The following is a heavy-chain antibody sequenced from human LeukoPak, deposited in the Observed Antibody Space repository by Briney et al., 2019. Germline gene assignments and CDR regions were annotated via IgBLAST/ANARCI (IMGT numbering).Heavy chain of an antibody. CDR2: ISAYNGNT. CDR1: GYTFTSYG. J-gene: IGHJ4*02. CDR3: ARRTPYTYCYDSSGYYYVDY. D-gene: IGHD3-22*01. V-gene: IGHV1-18*01. Sequence: ASAKVSCKASGYTFTSYGISWVRQAPGQGLEWMGWISAYNGNTNYAQKLQGRVTMTTDTSTSTAYMELRSLRSDDTAVYYCARRTPYTYCYDSSGYYYVDYWGQGTLVTVSS.